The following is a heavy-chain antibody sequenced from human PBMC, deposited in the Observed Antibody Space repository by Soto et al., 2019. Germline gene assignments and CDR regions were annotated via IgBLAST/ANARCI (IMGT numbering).Heavy chain of an antibody. V-gene: IGHV2-5*02. CDR1: GFSLSSTRMA. CDR3: AHIVVAGLGYYFDY. CDR2: IYWDDDK. D-gene: IGHD6-19*01. Sequence: QITLKESGPTLVKPTQTLTLTCTFSGFSLSSTRMAVGWIRQPPGKALEWLALIYWDDDKRYSPFLKSRLTITKDTSKNPLVRTMANMDPVDTARYYCAHIVVAGLGYYFDYWGQGTLVTVSS. J-gene: IGHJ4*02.